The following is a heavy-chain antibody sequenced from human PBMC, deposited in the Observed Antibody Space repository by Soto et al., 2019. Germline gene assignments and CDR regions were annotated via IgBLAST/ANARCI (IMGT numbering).Heavy chain of an antibody. CDR3: AGGPDYDSSGYN. D-gene: IGHD3-22*01. J-gene: IGHJ4*02. V-gene: IGHV1-8*01. CDR1: GYTFTSYD. CDR2: MNPNSGNT. Sequence: QVQLVQSGAEVKKPGASVKVSCKASGYTFTSYDINWVRQATGQGLEWMGWMNPNSGNTGYAQKFQGRVTMTRNTPKSQANRELSSLGSEDPAVFSGAGGPDYDSSGYNGGRGPLVPVP.